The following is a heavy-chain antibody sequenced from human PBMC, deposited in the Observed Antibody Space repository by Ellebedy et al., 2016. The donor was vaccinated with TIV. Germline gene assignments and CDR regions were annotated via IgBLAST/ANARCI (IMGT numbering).Heavy chain of an antibody. Sequence: AASVKVSCKASGYTFTVYYIHWVRQARGQGLEWLGWINPNSDVTSYGLKFQGRVTMTRDTASTTAYIELIGLTSDDTADYYCARSGRYAELTLDYWGQGTLVTVSS. J-gene: IGHJ4*02. CDR3: ARSGRYAELTLDY. D-gene: IGHD3-10*01. CDR1: GYTFTVYY. V-gene: IGHV1-2*02. CDR2: INPNSDVT.